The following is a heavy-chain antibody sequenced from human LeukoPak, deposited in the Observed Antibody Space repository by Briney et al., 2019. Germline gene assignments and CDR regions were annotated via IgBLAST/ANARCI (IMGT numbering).Heavy chain of an antibody. V-gene: IGHV3-30*18. CDR2: ISYDGSNK. CDR1: GFTFSSYW. D-gene: IGHD4-23*01. Sequence: GGSLRLSCAASGFTFSSYWMSWVRQAPGKGLEWVAVISYDGSNKYYADSVKGRFTISRDNSKNTLYLQMNSLRAEDTAVYYCAKDLTTVVTGAAGYWGQGTLVTVSS. J-gene: IGHJ4*02. CDR3: AKDLTTVVTGAAGY.